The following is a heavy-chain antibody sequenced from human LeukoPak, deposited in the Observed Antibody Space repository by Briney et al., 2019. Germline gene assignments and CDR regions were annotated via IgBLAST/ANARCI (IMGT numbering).Heavy chain of an antibody. V-gene: IGHV4-39*02. J-gene: IGHJ4*02. D-gene: IGHD5-12*01. CDR1: RGSINSSNYY. CDR2: IYYSGST. CDR3: ATYGGWLRSIDY. Sequence: SETLSLTCTVSRGSINSSNYYWGWIRQPPGKGLEWIGTIYYSGSTYYNPSFRSRVTISVDTSRSHFSLKLNSVTAADTAVYYCATYGGWLRSIDYWGQGTLVTVSS.